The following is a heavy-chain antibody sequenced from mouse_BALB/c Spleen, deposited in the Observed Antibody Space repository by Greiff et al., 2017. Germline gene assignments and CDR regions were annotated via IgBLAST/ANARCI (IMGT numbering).Heavy chain of an antibody. Sequence: EVKLVESGGGLVQPGGSLKLSCAASGFTFSSYTMSWVRQTPEKRLEWVAYISNGGGSTYYPDTVKGRFTISRDNAKNTLYLQMSSLKSEDTAMYYCARQGPLYYYGSSYPYFDVWGAGTTVTVSS. D-gene: IGHD1-1*01. J-gene: IGHJ1*01. V-gene: IGHV5-12-2*01. CDR1: GFTFSSYT. CDR2: ISNGGGST. CDR3: ARQGPLYYYGSSYPYFDV.